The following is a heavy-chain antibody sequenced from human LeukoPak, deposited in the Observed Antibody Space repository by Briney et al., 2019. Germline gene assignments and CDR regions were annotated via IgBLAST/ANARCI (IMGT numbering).Heavy chain of an antibody. J-gene: IGHJ4*02. V-gene: IGHV3-30*18. Sequence: GGSLRLSCAASGFTFSSYGMHWVRQAPGKGLEWVAVISYDGSNKYYADSVKGRFTISRDNSKNTLYLQMNSLRAEDTAVYYCANSGYYDSSGYYETPTPFDYWGQGTLVTVSS. CDR2: ISYDGSNK. CDR1: GFTFSSYG. CDR3: ANSGYYDSSGYYETPTPFDY. D-gene: IGHD3-22*01.